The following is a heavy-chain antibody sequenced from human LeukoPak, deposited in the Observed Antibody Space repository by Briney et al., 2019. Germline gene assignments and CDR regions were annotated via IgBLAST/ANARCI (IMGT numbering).Heavy chain of an antibody. Sequence: GGSLRLSCAASGFTFDDYAMHWVRQAPGKGLVWVSRIKSDGITITYADSVKGRFTISRDNAKNTLYLQMNSLRAEDTAVYYCLRDLNWSLDQWGQGTLVTVSS. V-gene: IGHV3-74*01. CDR3: LRDLNWSLDQ. J-gene: IGHJ4*02. D-gene: IGHD1-20*01. CDR1: GFTFDDYA. CDR2: IKSDGITI.